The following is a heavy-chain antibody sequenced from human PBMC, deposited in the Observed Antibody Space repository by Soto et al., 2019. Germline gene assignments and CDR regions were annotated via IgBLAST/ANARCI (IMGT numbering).Heavy chain of an antibody. D-gene: IGHD2-15*01. CDR3: VRTSLVVAAATREDY. Sequence: EVQLVESGGGLVQPGESLRLSCAASGFTFSSYWMHWVRQAPGKGLVWVSRINSDGSSTSYEGSVKGRFTICRDNAKTTLYPQMNRLRAEDTAVYYCVRTSLVVAAATREDYWGQGTLVTVSS. V-gene: IGHV3-74*01. J-gene: IGHJ4*02. CDR1: GFTFSSYW. CDR2: INSDGSST.